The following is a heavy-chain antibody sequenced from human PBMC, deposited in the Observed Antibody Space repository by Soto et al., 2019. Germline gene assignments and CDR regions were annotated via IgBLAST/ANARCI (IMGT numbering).Heavy chain of an antibody. Sequence: QVQLVQSGAEVKKPGSSVKVSCKASGGTFSSYTISWVRQAPGQGLEWMGRIIPILGIANYAQKFQGRVTXTXDXXTSTAYMELSSLRSEDTAVYYCAEGATGGEWWFDPWGQGTLVTVSS. CDR1: GGTFSSYT. D-gene: IGHD1-26*01. CDR3: AEGATGGEWWFDP. V-gene: IGHV1-69*02. CDR2: IIPILGIA. J-gene: IGHJ5*02.